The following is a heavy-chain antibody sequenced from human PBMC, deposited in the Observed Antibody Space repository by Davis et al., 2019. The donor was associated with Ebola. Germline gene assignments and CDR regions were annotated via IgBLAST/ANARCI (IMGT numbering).Heavy chain of an antibody. CDR3: ALRNLGTYSGHFLAN. V-gene: IGHV3-74*01. Sequence: GVLKLSCAASGFTFHKYWMHWVRHAPGKGLVYVPRISSDGGITSYADSVKGRFTISRDNAKNSLYLQMNSLRDEDTAVYYCALRNLGTYSGHFLANWGQGTLVTVSS. J-gene: IGHJ4*02. D-gene: IGHD1-26*01. CDR1: GFTFHKYW. CDR2: ISSDGGIT.